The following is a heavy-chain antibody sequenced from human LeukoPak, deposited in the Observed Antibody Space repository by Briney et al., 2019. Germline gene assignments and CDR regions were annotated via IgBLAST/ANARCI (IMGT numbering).Heavy chain of an antibody. V-gene: IGHV3-21*01. J-gene: IGHJ4*02. Sequence: PGGSLRLSCAASGFAFSSYSMNWVRQAPGKGLEWVSSITSSSGYIYYAGSVKGRFTISRDNAKNSLSLQVNSLRAEDTAVYYCARDRGDGPLDYWGRGTLVTVSS. CDR1: GFAFSSYS. D-gene: IGHD5-24*01. CDR3: ARDRGDGPLDY. CDR2: ITSSSGYI.